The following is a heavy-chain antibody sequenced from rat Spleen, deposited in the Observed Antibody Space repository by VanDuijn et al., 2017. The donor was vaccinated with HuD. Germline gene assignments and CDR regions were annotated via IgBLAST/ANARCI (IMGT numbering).Heavy chain of an antibody. CDR1: GFTFSDYF. Sequence: EVQLVESDGGLVQPGRSLKLSCAASGFTFSDYFIAWVRQAPTKGLEWVASISYDGGSTYYRDSVKGRFTLARDNAKSTLYLQKDSLRTEDTATYYCARETGYNSYFDYWGQGVMVTVSS. D-gene: IGHD4-1*01. CDR2: ISYDGGST. J-gene: IGHJ2*01. CDR3: ARETGYNSYFDY. V-gene: IGHV5-20*01.